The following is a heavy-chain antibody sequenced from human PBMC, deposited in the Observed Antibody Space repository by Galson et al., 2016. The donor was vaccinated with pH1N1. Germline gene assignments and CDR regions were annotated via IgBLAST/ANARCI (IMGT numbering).Heavy chain of an antibody. CDR3: ARDLCGGEDY. Sequence: SLRLSCATSGFSFSSYWFHWVRQDPAKGLVWVARIDEDGETTNYADSVRGRFTIYRDNAKNTLYLDMNSLRAEDTAVYYCARDLCGGEDYWGQGTLVTVSS. CDR1: GFSFSSYW. J-gene: IGHJ4*02. V-gene: IGHV3-74*01. D-gene: IGHD3-16*01. CDR2: IDEDGETT.